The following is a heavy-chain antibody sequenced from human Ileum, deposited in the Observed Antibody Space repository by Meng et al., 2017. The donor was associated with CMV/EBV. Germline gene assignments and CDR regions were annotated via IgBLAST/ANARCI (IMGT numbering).Heavy chain of an antibody. V-gene: IGHV4-59*01. D-gene: IGHD3-22*01. CDR2: IYYSGST. CDR3: ARAQHYYDSSDSSFDY. CDR1: GGSISSYY. J-gene: IGHJ4*02. Sequence: SETLSLTCTVSGGSISSYYWSWIRQPPGKGLEWIGYIYYSGSTNYNPSLKSRVTISVDTSKNQFSLKLSSVTAAGTAVYYCARAQHYYDSSDSSFDYWGQGTLVTVSS.